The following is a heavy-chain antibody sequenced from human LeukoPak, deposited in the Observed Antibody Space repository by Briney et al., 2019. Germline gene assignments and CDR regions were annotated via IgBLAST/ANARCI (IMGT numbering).Heavy chain of an antibody. Sequence: GGSLRLSRAASGFTFSSYAMSWVRQAPGKGPEWVSAISGSGGSTYYADSVKGRFTISRDNSKNTLYLQMNSLRAEDTAVYYCAKDIGITIFGVAPGAFDIWGQGTMVTVSS. CDR3: AKDIGITIFGVAPGAFDI. CDR1: GFTFSSYA. CDR2: ISGSGGST. J-gene: IGHJ3*02. V-gene: IGHV3-23*01. D-gene: IGHD3-3*01.